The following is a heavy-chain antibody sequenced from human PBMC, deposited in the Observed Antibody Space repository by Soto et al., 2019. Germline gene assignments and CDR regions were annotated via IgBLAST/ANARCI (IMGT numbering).Heavy chain of an antibody. CDR3: ARGGWRHIDY. Sequence: SETLSLTCAVSGGSISSSNWWSWVRQPPGTGLEWIGEINHSGSTNYNPSLKSRVTISVDTSKNQFSLKLSSVTAADTAVYYCARGGWRHIDYWGQGTLVTVSS. V-gene: IGHV4-4*02. J-gene: IGHJ4*02. CDR2: INHSGST. CDR1: GGSISSSNW. D-gene: IGHD3-3*01.